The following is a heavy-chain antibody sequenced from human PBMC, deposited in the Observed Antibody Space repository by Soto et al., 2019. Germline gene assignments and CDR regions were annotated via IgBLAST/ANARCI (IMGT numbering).Heavy chain of an antibody. Sequence: PGGSLRLSCGASGFSVKRYWMHWVRQAPVKGLVWLSRFGGDENYTDYAGSVRGRFTISSDIAKNTIYLQMNSLRTEETDLYYFGSGKDLGVVRYGLDARGQGTTV. CDR3: GSGKDLGVVRYGLDA. J-gene: IGHJ6*01. V-gene: IGHV3-74*01. CDR1: GFSVKRYW. CDR2: FGGDENYT. D-gene: IGHD3-3*01.